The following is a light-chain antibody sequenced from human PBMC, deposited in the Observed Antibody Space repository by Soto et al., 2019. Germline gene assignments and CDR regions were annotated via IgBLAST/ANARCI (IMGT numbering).Light chain of an antibody. V-gene: IGLV2-14*01. CDR2: EVS. J-gene: IGLJ3*02. Sequence: QSVLTQPASVSGSPGQSITISCTGTSSDVGDYNYVSWYQQHPGKAPKLVIYEVSDRPSGVSNRFSGSKTGNTASLTISGLQPDDESHYYCCSYTGSGTLWVFGGGTQLTVL. CDR3: CSYTGSGTLWV. CDR1: SSDVGDYNY.